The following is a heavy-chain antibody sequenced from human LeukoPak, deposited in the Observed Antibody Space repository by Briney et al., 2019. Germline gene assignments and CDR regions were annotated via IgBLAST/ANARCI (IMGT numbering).Heavy chain of an antibody. V-gene: IGHV4-30-4*01. CDR3: ARVYSSGWTFYWYFDL. CDR2: IYYSGST. J-gene: IGHJ2*01. D-gene: IGHD6-19*01. CDR1: GGAISSGDYY. Sequence: SETLSLTCTVSGGAISSGDYYWSWIRQPPGKGLEWIGYIYYSGSTYYNPSLKSRVTISVDTSKNQFSLKLSSVTAADTAVYYCARVYSSGWTFYWYFDLWGRGTLVTVSS.